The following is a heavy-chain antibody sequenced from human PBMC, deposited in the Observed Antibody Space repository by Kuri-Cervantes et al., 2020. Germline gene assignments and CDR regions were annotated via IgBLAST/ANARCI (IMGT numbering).Heavy chain of an antibody. CDR2: INHSGST. J-gene: IGHJ4*02. V-gene: IGHV4-34*01. CDR1: GGSFSGYY. D-gene: IGHD3-22*01. Sequence: SETLSLTCAVYGGSFSGYYWSWIRQPPGKGLEWIGEINHSGSTNYNPSLKSRVTISVDTSKNQFSLKLRSVTAADTAVYYCARGLIGTSIVVVISYDYWGQGTLVTVSP. CDR3: ARGLIGTSIVVVISYDY.